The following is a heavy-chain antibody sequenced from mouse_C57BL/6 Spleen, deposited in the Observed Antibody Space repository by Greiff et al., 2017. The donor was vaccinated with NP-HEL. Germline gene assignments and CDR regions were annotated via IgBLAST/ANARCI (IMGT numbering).Heavy chain of an antibody. V-gene: IGHV3-8*01. Sequence: VKVVESGPGLAKPSQTLSLTCSVTGYSITSDYWNWIRKFPGNKLEYMGYISYSGSTYYNPSLKSRISITRDTSKNQYYLQLNSVTTEDTATYYCAGSLYGSSFYWYFDVWGTGTTVTVSA. J-gene: IGHJ1*03. D-gene: IGHD1-1*01. CDR3: AGSLYGSSFYWYFDV. CDR1: GYSITSDY. CDR2: ISYSGST.